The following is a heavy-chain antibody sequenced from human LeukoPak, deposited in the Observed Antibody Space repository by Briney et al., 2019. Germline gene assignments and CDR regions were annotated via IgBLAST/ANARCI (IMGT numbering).Heavy chain of an antibody. CDR1: GGSISSYY. CDR2: IYYSGST. Sequence: SETLSLTCTVSGGSISSYYWSWIRQPPGKGLEWIGYIYYSGSTNYNLSLKSRVTISVDTSKNQFSLKLSSVTAADTAVYYCARAPGSYFDYWGQGTLVTVSS. D-gene: IGHD1-26*01. V-gene: IGHV4-59*01. CDR3: ARAPGSYFDY. J-gene: IGHJ4*02.